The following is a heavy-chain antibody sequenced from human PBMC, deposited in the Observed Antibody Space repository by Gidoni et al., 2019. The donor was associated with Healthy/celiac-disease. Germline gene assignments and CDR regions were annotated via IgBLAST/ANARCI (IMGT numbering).Heavy chain of an antibody. CDR2: IWYDGSNK. CDR3: ARGDYYDSSGYSLADY. D-gene: IGHD3-22*01. V-gene: IGHV3-33*01. CDR1: GFTFSSHG. J-gene: IGHJ4*02. Sequence: QVQLVESGGGVVQPGRSLRLSCAASGFTFSSHGMHWVRQAPGKGLEWVAVIWYDGSNKYYADSVKGRFTIPRDNSKNTLYLQMNSLRAEDTAVYYCARGDYYDSSGYSLADYWGQGTLVTVSS.